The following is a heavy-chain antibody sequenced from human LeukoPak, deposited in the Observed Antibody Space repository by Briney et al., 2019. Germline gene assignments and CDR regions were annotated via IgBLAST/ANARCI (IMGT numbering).Heavy chain of an antibody. J-gene: IGHJ3*02. D-gene: IGHD3-10*01. Sequence: PSETLSLTCTVSGGSISSYYWSWIRQPPGKGLEWIGYIYYSGSTNYNPSLKSRVTISVDTSKNQFPLKLSSVTAADTAVYYCARSRLRVGSGTYAFDIWGQGTMVTVSS. V-gene: IGHV4-59*08. CDR3: ARSRLRVGSGTYAFDI. CDR2: IYYSGST. CDR1: GGSISSYY.